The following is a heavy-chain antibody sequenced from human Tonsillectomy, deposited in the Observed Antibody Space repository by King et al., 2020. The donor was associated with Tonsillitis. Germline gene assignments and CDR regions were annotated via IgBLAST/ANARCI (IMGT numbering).Heavy chain of an antibody. CDR1: GGSISNADYY. V-gene: IGHV4-61*02. CDR2: VYTIGTT. Sequence: VQLQESGPALVTPSQTLSLTCTVSGGSISNADYYWNWIRQPAGKGLEWIGLVYTIGTTDYNPSLKSRVTISADKSKNQVSLKLTSETAADTAAYYCVREGRDWYFDLGRRGTLVTVSS. CDR3: VREGRDWYFDL. J-gene: IGHJ2*01.